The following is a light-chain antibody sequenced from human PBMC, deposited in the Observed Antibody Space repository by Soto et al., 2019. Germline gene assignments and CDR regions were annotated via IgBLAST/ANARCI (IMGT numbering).Light chain of an antibody. CDR3: QVHGRRLRGLV. CDR1: SSNIGAGYE. Sequence: QSVLTQPPSVSGAPGQRVTISCTGNSSNIGAGYEVHWYQQVPGTAPRLLIYGNIYRPSGVPDRFSGSKSGTSVSLAITGVQAEDEAGYHRQVHGRRLRGLVFRGGTKLTVL. V-gene: IGLV1-40*01. J-gene: IGLJ3*02. CDR2: GNI.